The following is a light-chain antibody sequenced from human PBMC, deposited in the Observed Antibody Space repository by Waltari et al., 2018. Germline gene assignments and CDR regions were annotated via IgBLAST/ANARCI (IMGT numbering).Light chain of an antibody. V-gene: IGKV3-11*01. J-gene: IGKJ1*01. CDR1: QSISRY. CDR2: DAS. CDR3: QQRDNWPRT. Sequence: IVFTQSPATLSLSPGERAPLSCRASQSISRYLAWYQQKPGQAPRLLIYDASNRATGIPARFSGRGSGTDFTLSITTLEPEDFAVYYCQQRDNWPRTFGQGTRVEV.